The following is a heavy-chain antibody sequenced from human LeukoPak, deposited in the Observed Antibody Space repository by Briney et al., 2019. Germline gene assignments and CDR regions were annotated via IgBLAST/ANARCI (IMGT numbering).Heavy chain of an antibody. CDR1: RFTFSGST. V-gene: IGHV3-73*01. CDR3: IRGAASGSYYGFDA. D-gene: IGHD1-26*01. CDR2: IRSKANNYAT. Sequence: TGGSLRLSCAASRFTFSGSTMHWVRQASGKGLEWVGRIRSKANNYATAYATSVKGRFTLSRDDSKNTAYLQMNSLKTEDTAVYYCIRGAASGSYYGFDAWGQGATVTVSS. J-gene: IGHJ6*02.